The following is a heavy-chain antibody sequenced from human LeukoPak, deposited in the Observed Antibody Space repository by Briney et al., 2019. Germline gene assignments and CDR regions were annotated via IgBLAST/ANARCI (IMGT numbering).Heavy chain of an antibody. CDR3: AKGRGYNWNYFDY. Sequence: GGSLRLSCAASGFTFSSYAVSWVRQAPGKGLEWVSSISGSGGSTYSADSVKGRFTISRDNSKNTLYLQMNSLRADDTAVYYCAKGRGYNWNYFDYWGQGTLVTVSS. D-gene: IGHD1-20*01. V-gene: IGHV3-23*01. CDR1: GFTFSSYA. J-gene: IGHJ4*02. CDR2: ISGSGGST.